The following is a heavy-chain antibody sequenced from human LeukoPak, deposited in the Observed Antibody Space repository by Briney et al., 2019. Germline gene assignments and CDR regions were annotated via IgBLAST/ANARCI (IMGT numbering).Heavy chain of an antibody. CDR2: INHSGST. CDR3: AGTYYEFWSGYSDY. D-gene: IGHD3-3*01. V-gene: IGHV4-34*01. Sequence: KASETLSLTCAVYGGSFSGYYWSWIRQPPGKGLEWIGEINHSGSTNYNPSLNSRVTISVDTSKNQFSLKLSSVTAADTAVYYCAGTYYEFWSGYSDYWGQGTLVTVSS. J-gene: IGHJ4*02. CDR1: GGSFSGYY.